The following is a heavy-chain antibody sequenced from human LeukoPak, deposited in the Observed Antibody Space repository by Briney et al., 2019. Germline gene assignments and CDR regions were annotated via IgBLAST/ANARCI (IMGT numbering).Heavy chain of an antibody. CDR1: GGSISSSGYY. J-gene: IGHJ5*02. D-gene: IGHD6-13*01. CDR3: AREVPGIAAPRIDP. Sequence: PSETLSLTCTVSGGSISSSGYYWGWIRQPPGKGLEWIGSIFYSGTTYYNPSLKSRVTISVDTSKNQFSLKLSSVTAADTAVYYCAREVPGIAAPRIDPWGQGTLVTVSS. CDR2: IFYSGTT. V-gene: IGHV4-39*02.